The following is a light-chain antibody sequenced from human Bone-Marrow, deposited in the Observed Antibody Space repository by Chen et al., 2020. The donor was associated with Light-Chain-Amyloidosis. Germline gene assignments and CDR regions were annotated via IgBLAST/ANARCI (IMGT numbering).Light chain of an antibody. Sequence: IRMTQSPSTLSPSVGDRVTITCRASQSISTSLAWYQQKPGKAPKLLIYDASTLEAGVPSRFSVSRSGPYFALSITRLQPDDFATYFCQPYNRYPKPFGQGTKLEI. V-gene: IGKV1-5*01. CDR1: QSISTS. CDR3: QPYNRYPKP. CDR2: DAS. J-gene: IGKJ2*01.